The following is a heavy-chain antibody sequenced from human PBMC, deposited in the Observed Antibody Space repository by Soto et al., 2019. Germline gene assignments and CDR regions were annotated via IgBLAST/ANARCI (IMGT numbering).Heavy chain of an antibody. D-gene: IGHD2-2*02. J-gene: IGHJ6*01. CDR2: INHMRST. CDR3: ARGRGYCSFSTSYTHYTCYSYGIGV. Sequence: GKGLEWMGEINHMRSTNYNPCLKSRVTISVDTSKNKFSLKVSSVTAADTAVDYCARGRGYCSFSTSYTHYTCYSYGIGVWGQAT. V-gene: IGHV4-34*01.